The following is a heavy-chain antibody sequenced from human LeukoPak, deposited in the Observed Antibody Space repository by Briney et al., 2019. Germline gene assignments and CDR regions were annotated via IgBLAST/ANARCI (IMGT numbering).Heavy chain of an antibody. CDR1: GGSITIHGYS. V-gene: IGHV4-31*03. D-gene: IGHD2-2*01. CDR2: IYYSGST. CDR3: ARDPGYCRSTTCYGGAFNI. Sequence: SETLSLTCTVSGGSITIHGYSWSWIRQHPGKGLEWIGYIYYSGSTYYNPSLKSRVTISVDTSKNQFSLKLTSVTAADTAVYYCARDPGYCRSTTCYGGAFNIWGQGTMVTVSS. J-gene: IGHJ3*02.